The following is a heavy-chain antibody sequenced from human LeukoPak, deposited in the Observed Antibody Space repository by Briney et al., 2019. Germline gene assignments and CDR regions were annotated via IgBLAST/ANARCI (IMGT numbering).Heavy chain of an antibody. CDR3: TRVGCNGINCRYYYSYYMDV. Sequence: GGSLRLSCTASGLIFGDHAMSWVRQAPGKGLEWVGFIRSKAYGGTTEYAASVKGRFTISRDDSKSIAYLQMNSLKTEDTAVYYCTRVGCNGINCRYYYSYYMDVWGKGTTVTVSS. V-gene: IGHV3-49*04. J-gene: IGHJ6*03. CDR1: GLIFGDHA. CDR2: IRSKAYGGTT. D-gene: IGHD2/OR15-2a*01.